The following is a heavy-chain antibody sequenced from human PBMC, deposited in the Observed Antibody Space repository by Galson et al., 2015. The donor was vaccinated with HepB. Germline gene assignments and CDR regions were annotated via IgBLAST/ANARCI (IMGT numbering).Heavy chain of an antibody. CDR1: GFTVSSNY. J-gene: IGHJ4*02. CDR3: ARTSSGWYHYFDY. V-gene: IGHV3-66*01. D-gene: IGHD6-19*01. CDR2: IYSGGST. Sequence: SLRLSCAASGFTVSSNYMSWVRQAPGKGLEWVSVIYSGGSTYYADSVKGRFTISRDNSKNTLYLQMNSLRAEDTAVYYCARTSSGWYHYFDYWGRGTLVTVSS.